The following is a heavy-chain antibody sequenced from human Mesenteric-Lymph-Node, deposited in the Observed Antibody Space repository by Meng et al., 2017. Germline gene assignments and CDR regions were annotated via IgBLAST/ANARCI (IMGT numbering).Heavy chain of an antibody. Sequence: QLQLQESGPGLVKPSETLSLTCTASGASISSTTYYWGWIRQPPGKGLEWIGSIYYSGRTYYNPSLKSRVTMSVDTSKNQFSLKLSSVAAADTAVYYCARLWFGERPSDYWGQGTLVTVSS. D-gene: IGHD3-10*01. CDR2: IYYSGRT. J-gene: IGHJ4*02. CDR3: ARLWFGERPSDY. CDR1: GASISSTTYY. V-gene: IGHV4-39*01.